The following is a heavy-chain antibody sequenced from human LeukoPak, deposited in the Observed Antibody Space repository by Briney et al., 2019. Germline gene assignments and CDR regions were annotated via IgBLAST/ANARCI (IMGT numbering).Heavy chain of an antibody. CDR2: IYYSGST. CDR3: ARRRGSSWYFGY. J-gene: IGHJ4*02. D-gene: IGHD6-13*01. V-gene: IGHV4-39*01. Sequence: SETLSLTCTVSGGSVTVSDYYWDWIRQPPGKGLEWIGSIYYSGSTYYNPSLKSRVTLFVDTSKNQFSLKLSSVTAADTSVYCCARRRGSSWYFGYWGQGTLVTVSS. CDR1: GGSVTVSDYY.